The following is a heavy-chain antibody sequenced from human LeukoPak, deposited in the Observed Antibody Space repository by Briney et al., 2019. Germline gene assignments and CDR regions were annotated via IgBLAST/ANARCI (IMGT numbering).Heavy chain of an antibody. J-gene: IGHJ4*02. D-gene: IGHD1-26*01. CDR2: IFYSGST. V-gene: IGHV4-59*08. CDR1: RGSMTGYY. Sequence: SETLSLTCTVSRGSMTGYYWSWLRQPPGKGLEWIGYIFYSGSTNYNPSLKSRVTVLVDTSKNQFSLKVGSVTAADTAVYYCARQPYILGAYYFDYWGQGTLVTVSS. CDR3: ARQPYILGAYYFDY.